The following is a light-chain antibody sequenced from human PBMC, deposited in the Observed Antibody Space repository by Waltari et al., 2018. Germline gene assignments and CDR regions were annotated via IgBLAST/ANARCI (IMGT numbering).Light chain of an antibody. V-gene: IGKV1-39*01. Sequence: DIQMTQSPSSLSASVGDRVTITCRASQSINKYLNWYQHKPGKAPKLLIYGASSLYSGVPSRFSGRGSGTDFTLTINNLQVEDFATYYCQQSYSTPQSAFGQGTRLEIK. CDR3: QQSYSTPQSA. J-gene: IGKJ5*01. CDR2: GAS. CDR1: QSINKY.